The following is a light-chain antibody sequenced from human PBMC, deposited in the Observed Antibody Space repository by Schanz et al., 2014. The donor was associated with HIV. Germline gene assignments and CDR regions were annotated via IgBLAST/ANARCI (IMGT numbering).Light chain of an antibody. Sequence: EIVMTQSPATLSLSPGETATLSCRASQNVSRNLAWYQQKPAQAPRLLIYVTSIRATGIPARFSGSGSGTDFTLTISRLEPEDFAVYYCQQCSNSPLTFGGGTKVEIK. J-gene: IGKJ4*01. CDR2: VTS. CDR1: QNVSRN. CDR3: QQCSNSPLT. V-gene: IGKV3-15*01.